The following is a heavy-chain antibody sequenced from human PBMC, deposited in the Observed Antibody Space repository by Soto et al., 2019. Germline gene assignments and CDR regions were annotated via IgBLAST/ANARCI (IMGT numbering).Heavy chain of an antibody. J-gene: IGHJ4*02. V-gene: IGHV4-34*01. CDR2: VKDGGHT. CDR3: ARGQEGVVATH. Sequence: QVQLQQWGAGLLKPSETLSLNCAVTGGSLSGYYWSWIRQPPGKGLEWIGEVKDGGHTNYSPSLRGLVTISSDTSNNQLSLRLNSVTAADTGVYYCARGQEGVVATHWDQGSLVTVSS. CDR1: GGSLSGYY. D-gene: IGHD1-26*01.